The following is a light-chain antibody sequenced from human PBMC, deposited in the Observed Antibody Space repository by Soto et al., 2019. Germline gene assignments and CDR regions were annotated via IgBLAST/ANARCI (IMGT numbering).Light chain of an antibody. CDR3: SSYSSVTTLWV. Sequence: QSVLTQPASVSGSPGQSITLSCTGTSSDVGGYNYVSWYQQHPGKAPKLIIYEVSNRPSGVSNRFSGSKSGNTASLTVSGLQAEDEADYYCSSYSSVTTLWVFGGGTKLTVL. J-gene: IGLJ3*02. CDR2: EVS. CDR1: SSDVGGYNY. V-gene: IGLV2-14*01.